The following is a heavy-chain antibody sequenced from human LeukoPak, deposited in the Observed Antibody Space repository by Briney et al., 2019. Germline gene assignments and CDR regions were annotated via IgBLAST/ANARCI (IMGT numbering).Heavy chain of an antibody. CDR2: IYYSGST. CDR1: GGSISSYY. V-gene: IGHV4-59*08. J-gene: IGHJ5*02. CDR3: ATNTYGSKVWFDP. Sequence: SETLSLTCTVSGGSISSYYWSWIRQPPRKGLEWIGYIYYSGSTDYNPSLKSRVTISVDTSKNQFSLKLTSVTATDTAIYYCATNTYGSKVWFDPWGQGTLVTVSS. D-gene: IGHD3-10*01.